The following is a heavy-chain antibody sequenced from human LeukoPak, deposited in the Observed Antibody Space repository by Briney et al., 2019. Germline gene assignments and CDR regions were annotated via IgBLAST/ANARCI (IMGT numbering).Heavy chain of an antibody. Sequence: SETLSLTCTVSGGSISSSSYYWGWIRQPPGKGLEWIGSIYYSGSTYHNPSLKSRVTISVDTSKNQFSLKLSSVTAADTAVYYCARVPITMIVVVDYWGQGTLVTVSS. CDR1: GGSISSSSYY. J-gene: IGHJ4*02. D-gene: IGHD3-22*01. CDR2: IYYSGST. V-gene: IGHV4-39*07. CDR3: ARVPITMIVVVDY.